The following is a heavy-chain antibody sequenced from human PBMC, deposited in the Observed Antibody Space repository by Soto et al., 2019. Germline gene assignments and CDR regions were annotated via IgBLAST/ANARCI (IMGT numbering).Heavy chain of an antibody. CDR1: GYTFTSYG. V-gene: IGHV1-69*13. CDR2: IIPIFGTA. D-gene: IGHD4-4*01. CDR3: ARDGSNYGYYYYYGMEV. J-gene: IGHJ6*02. Sequence: SVKFSCKASGYTFTSYGVTWVRQAPGQGLEWMGWIIPIFGTANYAQKFQGRVTITADESTSTAYMELSSLRSEDTAVYYCARDGSNYGYYYYYGMEVWGEGTKVTVSS.